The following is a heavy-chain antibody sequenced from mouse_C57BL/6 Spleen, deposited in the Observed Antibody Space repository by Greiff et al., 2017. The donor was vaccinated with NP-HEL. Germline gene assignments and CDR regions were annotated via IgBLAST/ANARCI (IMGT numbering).Heavy chain of an antibody. V-gene: IGHV1-15*01. CDR3: TRSYGSSFYWYFDV. Sequence: VKLQESGAELVRPGASVTLSCKASGYTFTDYEMHWVKQTPVHGLEWIGAIDPETGGTAYNQKFKGKAILTADKSSSTAYMELRSLTSEDSAVYYWTRSYGSSFYWYFDVWGTGTTVTVSS. CDR1: GYTFTDYE. CDR2: IDPETGGT. J-gene: IGHJ1*03. D-gene: IGHD1-1*01.